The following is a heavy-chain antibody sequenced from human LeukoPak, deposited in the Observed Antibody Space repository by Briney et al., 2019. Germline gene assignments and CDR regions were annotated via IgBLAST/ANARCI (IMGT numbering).Heavy chain of an antibody. CDR2: IHYSGST. V-gene: IGHV4-59*01. Sequence: SETLSLTCTVSRGSISSYYWSWIRQPPGKGLEWIGCIHYSGSTNYNPSLKSRVTISVDTSKSQFSLKLSSVTAADTAVYYCAREGYYGSGSYSIHWFDPWGQGTLVTVSS. J-gene: IGHJ5*02. CDR3: AREGYYGSGSYSIHWFDP. D-gene: IGHD3-10*01. CDR1: RGSISSYY.